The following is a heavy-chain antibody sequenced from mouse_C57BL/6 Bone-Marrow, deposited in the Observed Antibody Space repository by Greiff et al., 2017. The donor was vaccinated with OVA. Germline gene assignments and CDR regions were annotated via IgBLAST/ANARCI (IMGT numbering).Heavy chain of an antibody. CDR1: GFTFSSYG. J-gene: IGHJ2*01. CDR2: ISSGGSYT. CDR3: ARHQTGTDY. V-gene: IGHV5-6*01. Sequence: VQLKESGGDLVKPGGSLKLSCAASGFTFSSYGMSWVRQTPDKRLEWVATISSGGSYTYYPDSVKGRFTISRDNTKNTLHLPMSSLKSEDTAMYYSARHQTGTDYWGQGTTLTVSS. D-gene: IGHD4-1*01.